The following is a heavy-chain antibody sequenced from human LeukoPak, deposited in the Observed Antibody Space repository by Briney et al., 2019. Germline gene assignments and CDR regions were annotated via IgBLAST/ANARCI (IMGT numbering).Heavy chain of an antibody. J-gene: IGHJ6*03. D-gene: IGHD3-16*01. V-gene: IGHV4-34*01. Sequence: SETLSLTCAVYGGSFSGYYWSWIRQPPGKGLEWIGEINHSGSTNYNPSLKSRVTISVDTSKNQFSLKLRSVTAADTAVYYCARETSQKGAHYMDVWGKGTTVTVSS. CDR2: INHSGST. CDR1: GGSFSGYY. CDR3: ARETSQKGAHYMDV.